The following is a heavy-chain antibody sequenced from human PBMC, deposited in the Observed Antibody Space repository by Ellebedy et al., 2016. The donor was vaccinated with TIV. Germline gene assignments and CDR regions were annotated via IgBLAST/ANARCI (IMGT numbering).Heavy chain of an antibody. D-gene: IGHD6-19*01. CDR2: LTASGYST. V-gene: IGHV3-23*01. CDR1: AFTFRDYA. CDR3: AKESGRSGWISDY. Sequence: PGGSLSLSCEASAFTFRDYAMGWVRQAPGKGLQWVSVLTASGYSTYYAASVDGRFTISRDSSKNSLYLQMNSLRVEDTAIYFCAKESGRSGWISDYWGQGALVTVSS. J-gene: IGHJ4*02.